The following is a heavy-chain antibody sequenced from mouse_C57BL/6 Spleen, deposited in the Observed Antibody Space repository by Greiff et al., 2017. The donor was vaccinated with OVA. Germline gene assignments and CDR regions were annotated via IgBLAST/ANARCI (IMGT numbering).Heavy chain of an antibody. CDR2: IDPSDSYT. CDR3: ARNPFITTGYYAMDY. J-gene: IGHJ4*01. V-gene: IGHV1-69*01. D-gene: IGHD1-1*01. CDR1: GYTFTSYW. Sequence: QVQLKQPGAELVMPGASVKLSCKASGYTFTSYWMHWVKQRPGQGLEWIGEIDPSDSYTNYNQKFKGKSTLTVDKSSSTAYMQLSSLTSEDSAVYYCARNPFITTGYYAMDYWGQGTSVTVSS.